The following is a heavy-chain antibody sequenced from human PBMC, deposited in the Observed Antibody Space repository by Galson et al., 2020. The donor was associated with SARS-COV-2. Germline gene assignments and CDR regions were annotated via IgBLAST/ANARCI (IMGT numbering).Heavy chain of an antibody. CDR1: GFTFNNSW. J-gene: IGHJ6*02. CDR3: TTAGELQYLHGKGYYAMDV. CDR2: IKSKTDGGTA. V-gene: IGHV3-15*01. Sequence: GESLKISFAGSGFTFNNSWMNLVRQAPGKGLEWVGRIKSKTDGGTAVYAAPVQGRFTISTDDSKDTLYLQLRGLKTEDTAVYYCTTAGELQYLHGKGYYAMDVWGQGTTVTVSS. D-gene: IGHD2-15*01.